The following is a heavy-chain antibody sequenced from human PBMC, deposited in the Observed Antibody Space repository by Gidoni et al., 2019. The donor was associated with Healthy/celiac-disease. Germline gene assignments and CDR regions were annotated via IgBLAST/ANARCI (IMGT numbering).Heavy chain of an antibody. CDR2: INHSGST. V-gene: IGHV4-34*01. Sequence: QVQLQQWGAGLLKPSETLSLPCAVYGGSFSGYYWSWIRQPPGKGLEWIGEINHSGSTNYNPSLKSRVTRSVDTSKNQFSLKLSSVTAADTAVYYCARGTPTRGDTAMAGDYWGQGTLVTVSS. D-gene: IGHD5-18*01. CDR3: ARGTPTRGDTAMAGDY. CDR1: GGSFSGYY. J-gene: IGHJ4*02.